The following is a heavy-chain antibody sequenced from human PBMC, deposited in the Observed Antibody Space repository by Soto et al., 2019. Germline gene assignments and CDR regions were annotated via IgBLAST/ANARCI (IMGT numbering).Heavy chain of an antibody. CDR1: VCSFSSYA. Sequence: SVKVSYTLSVCSFSSYANSWVRLALGQEHEWMGGIIPIFGTANYAQKFQGRVTITADESTSTAYMELSSLRSEDTAVYYCARAPYYYDSSSYYFYAFDIWGQGTMVTVSS. V-gene: IGHV1-69*13. CDR2: IIPIFGTA. D-gene: IGHD3-22*01. CDR3: ARAPYYYDSSSYYFYAFDI. J-gene: IGHJ3*02.